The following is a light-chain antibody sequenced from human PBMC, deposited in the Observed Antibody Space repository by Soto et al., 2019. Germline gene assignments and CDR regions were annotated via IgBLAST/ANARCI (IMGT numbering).Light chain of an antibody. CDR3: QVWDSSTV. V-gene: IGLV3-9*01. CDR2: RDS. CDR1: NIGSKN. Sequence: SYELTQPLSVSVALGQTARITCGGNNIGSKNVHWYQQKPGQVPVLVIYRDSNRPSGIPERFSGSNSGNTATLTINRAQVGDEADYYCQVWDSSTVFGGGTKLTVL. J-gene: IGLJ2*01.